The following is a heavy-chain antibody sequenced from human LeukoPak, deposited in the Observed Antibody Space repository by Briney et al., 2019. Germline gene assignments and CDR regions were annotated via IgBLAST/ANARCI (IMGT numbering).Heavy chain of an antibody. Sequence: GGSLRLSCAASGFTFTNYPMHWVRQAPGKGLEWVAVLWSDGIKTDYADSVKGRFTISRDNSKNTLYLQMSSLRVEDTAVYYCARENRWGLYFDYWGQGTLVTVSP. V-gene: IGHV3-33*01. CDR3: ARENRWGLYFDY. CDR1: GFTFTNYP. D-gene: IGHD2-21*02. CDR2: LWSDGIKT. J-gene: IGHJ4*02.